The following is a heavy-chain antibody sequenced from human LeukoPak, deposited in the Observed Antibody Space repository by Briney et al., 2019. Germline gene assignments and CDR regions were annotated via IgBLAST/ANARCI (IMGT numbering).Heavy chain of an antibody. CDR3: ARDGYYGSGSYYLSKRNWFDP. V-gene: IGHV1-2*02. Sequence: ASVKVSCKASGYTFTDHYVHWVRQAPGQGLEWMGWINPNSGGTTYAQKFQGRVTMTRDTSTTTAYMDLSRLRSDDTAVYYCARDGYYGSGSYYLSKRNWFDPWGQGTLVTVSS. CDR2: INPNSGGT. D-gene: IGHD3-10*01. CDR1: GYTFTDHY. J-gene: IGHJ5*02.